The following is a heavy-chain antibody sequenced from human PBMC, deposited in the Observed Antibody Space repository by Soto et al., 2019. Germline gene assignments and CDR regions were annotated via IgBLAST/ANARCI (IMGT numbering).Heavy chain of an antibody. CDR1: GGSISSSGYY. J-gene: IGHJ5*02. CDR2: IYYSGST. Sequence: SETLSLTCTVAGGSISSSGYYWGWIRQPPGKGLEWIGSIYYSGSTYYNPSLKSRVTISVDTSKNQFSLKLSSVTAADTAVYYCARGNYDFWSGYYGTNNWFDPWGQGTLVTVSS. D-gene: IGHD3-3*01. V-gene: IGHV4-39*01. CDR3: ARGNYDFWSGYYGTNNWFDP.